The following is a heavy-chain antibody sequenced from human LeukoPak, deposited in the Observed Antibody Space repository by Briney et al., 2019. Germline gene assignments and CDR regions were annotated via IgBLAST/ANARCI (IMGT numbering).Heavy chain of an antibody. CDR3: ARRRVWFGEYSYYYYGMDV. CDR2: IYYSGST. V-gene: IGHV4-59*08. CDR1: GGSISSYY. D-gene: IGHD3-10*01. J-gene: IGHJ6*02. Sequence: SETLSLTCTVSGGSISSYYWSWIRQPPGKGLEWIGYIYYSGSTNYNPSLKSRVTISIDTSKNQFSLKLSSVTAAATAVYYCARRRVWFGEYSYYYYGMDVWGQGTTVTVSS.